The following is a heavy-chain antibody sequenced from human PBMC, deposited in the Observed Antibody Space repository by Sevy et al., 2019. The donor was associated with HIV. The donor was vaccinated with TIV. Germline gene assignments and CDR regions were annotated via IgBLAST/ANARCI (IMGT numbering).Heavy chain of an antibody. CDR1: GFTFTNFL. CDR2: GSFDGARK. Sequence: GGSLRLSCEASGFTFTNFLIHGFGQAQARGRKGVEVGSFDGARKNYADSVRGRFTVSRDNSKNTVYLQLNSLRAEDTAVYYCVRERARSITFDIWGQGTLVTVSS. CDR3: VRERARSITFDI. J-gene: IGHJ3*02. D-gene: IGHD3-16*01. V-gene: IGHV3-30*04.